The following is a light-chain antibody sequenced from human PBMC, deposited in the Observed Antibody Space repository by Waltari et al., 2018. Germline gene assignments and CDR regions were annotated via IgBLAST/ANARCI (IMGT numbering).Light chain of an antibody. Sequence: EIVMTQSPLSLSVTPGEPASISCRSSQSPLHSNGYNYLDWYVKKPGQSPQVLIYLGSDRASGVPDRFSSSGSGTDFTLRISRVEAEDVGIYYCMGALQTATFGPGTRLDIK. CDR3: MGALQTAT. CDR1: QSPLHSNGYNY. V-gene: IGKV2-28*01. CDR2: LGS. J-gene: IGKJ5*01.